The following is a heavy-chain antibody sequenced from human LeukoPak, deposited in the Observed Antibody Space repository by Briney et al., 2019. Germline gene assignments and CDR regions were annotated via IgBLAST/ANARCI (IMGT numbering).Heavy chain of an antibody. J-gene: IGHJ4*02. Sequence: SETLFLTCTVSGGSISSYYWSWIRQPPGKGLEWIGYIYYSGSTNYNPSLKSRVTISVDASKNQFSLKLSSVTAAATAVYYCARGDGGYYALDYWGQGTLVTVSS. CDR1: GGSISSYY. CDR2: IYYSGST. CDR3: ARGDGGYYALDY. V-gene: IGHV4-59*01. D-gene: IGHD3-22*01.